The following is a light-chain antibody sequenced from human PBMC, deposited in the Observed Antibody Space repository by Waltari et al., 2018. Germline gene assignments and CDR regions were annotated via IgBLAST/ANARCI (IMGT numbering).Light chain of an antibody. CDR1: NSDVGTYNY. V-gene: IGLV2-8*01. CDR3: TSYGGVNVLGVL. CDR2: GVT. Sequence: QSALTQPPSASGSPGQSVTISCAGTNSDVGTYNYVSWYQHHPGKAPKLLIYGVTERLPGVPDRFSGSKSGTTACRTVSGLQADDEADYYCTSYGGVNVLGVLFGGGTKLTVL. J-gene: IGLJ2*01.